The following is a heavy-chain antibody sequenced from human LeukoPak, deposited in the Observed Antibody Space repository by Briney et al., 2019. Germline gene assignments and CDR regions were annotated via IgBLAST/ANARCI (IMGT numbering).Heavy chain of an antibody. CDR2: IYHGDSDT. Sequence: GQALQISCKGSGFRFTSYWIAWVRQIPGKGLEWRGTIYHGDSDTRYSPSLQGQATISVDKSINTAYLQWSSLKASDTAVYYCVRQGLRYLDWSVDSWGGGTLVTVSS. D-gene: IGHD3-3*01. CDR1: GFRFTSYW. J-gene: IGHJ4*02. V-gene: IGHV5-51*01. CDR3: VRQGLRYLDWSVDS.